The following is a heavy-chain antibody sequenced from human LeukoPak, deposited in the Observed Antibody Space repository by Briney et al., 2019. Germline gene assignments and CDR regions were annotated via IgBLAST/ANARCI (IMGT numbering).Heavy chain of an antibody. CDR3: ARVTPDEQLVLIFDY. CDR1: GYSISSGYY. CDR2: IYHSGST. V-gene: IGHV4-38-2*01. Sequence: PSETLSLTCAVSGYSISSGYYWGWIRQPPGKGLEWIGSIYHSGSTYYNPSLKSRVTISVDTSKNQFSLKLSSVTAADTAVYYCARVTPDEQLVLIFDYWGRGTLVTVSS. J-gene: IGHJ4*02. D-gene: IGHD6-13*01.